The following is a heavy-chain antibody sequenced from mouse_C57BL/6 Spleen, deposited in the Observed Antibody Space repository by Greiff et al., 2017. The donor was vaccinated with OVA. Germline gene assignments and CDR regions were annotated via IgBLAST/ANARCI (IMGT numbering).Heavy chain of an antibody. D-gene: IGHD1-1*01. Sequence: EVQVVGSGGGLVKPGGSLKLSCAASGFTFSDYGMHWVRQAPEKGLEWDAYISSGSSTIYYADTVKGRFTISRDNAKNTLFLQMTSLRSEDTAMYYCARPDYYGLDYWGQGTTLTVSS. CDR1: GFTFSDYG. CDR2: ISSGSSTI. CDR3: ARPDYYGLDY. V-gene: IGHV5-17*01. J-gene: IGHJ2*01.